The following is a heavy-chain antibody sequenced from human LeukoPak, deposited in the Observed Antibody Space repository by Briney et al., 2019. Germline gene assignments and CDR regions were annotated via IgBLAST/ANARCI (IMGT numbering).Heavy chain of an antibody. J-gene: IGHJ4*02. V-gene: IGHV3-23*01. CDR3: AKEAGERRQQQAADY. D-gene: IGHD6-13*01. CDR2: ISGSGGYT. CDR1: GFSFSTYA. Sequence: GGSLRLSCAASGFSFSTYAMSWVRQAPGKGLEWVSSISGSGGYTFYADSVKGRFTISRDNSKNTLYLQMNSLRAEDTAVYYCAKEAGERRQQQAADYWGQGSLVTVSS.